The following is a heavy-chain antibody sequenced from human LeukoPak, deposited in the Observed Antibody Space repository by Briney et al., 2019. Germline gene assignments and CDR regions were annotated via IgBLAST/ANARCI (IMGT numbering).Heavy chain of an antibody. CDR3: AREEANWGSPFDS. Sequence: ASVKVSCKASGYTFTSYGISWVRQAPGQGLEWMGWISVYNGNTNYAQKFQGRVTMTTDTSTSTAYMEVSSLRSDDTAVYYCAREEANWGSPFDSWGQGTLVTVSS. CDR1: GYTFTSYG. CDR2: ISVYNGNT. J-gene: IGHJ4*02. D-gene: IGHD7-27*01. V-gene: IGHV1-18*01.